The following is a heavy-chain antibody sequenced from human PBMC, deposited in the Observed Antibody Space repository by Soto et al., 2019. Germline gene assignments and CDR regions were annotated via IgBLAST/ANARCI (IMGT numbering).Heavy chain of an antibody. Sequence: GASVKVSCKAFGYTFTSYDIYWVRQATGQGLEWMGWMNPNTGNPAYAQKFQGRVTVTSDTSINTVHMELSSLRSEDTAVYYCARRAETNGWNGFGADKYYFDFWGQGTLVTVSS. V-gene: IGHV1-8*01. CDR1: GYTFTSYD. CDR3: ARRAETNGWNGFGADKYYFDF. CDR2: MNPNTGNP. D-gene: IGHD1-1*01. J-gene: IGHJ4*02.